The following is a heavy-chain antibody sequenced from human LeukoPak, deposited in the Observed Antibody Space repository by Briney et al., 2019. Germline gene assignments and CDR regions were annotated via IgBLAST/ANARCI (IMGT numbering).Heavy chain of an antibody. CDR1: GFTFSSCW. CDR2: ISSSSSYI. V-gene: IGHV3-21*01. D-gene: IGHD3-22*01. J-gene: IGHJ4*02. CDR3: ARDYYDSSGYFNFFDY. Sequence: GGSLRLSCAASGFTFSSCWMHWVRQAPGKGLEWVSSISSSSSYIYYADSVKGRFTISRDNAKNSLYLQMNSLRAEDTAVYYCARDYYDSSGYFNFFDYWGQGTLVTVPS.